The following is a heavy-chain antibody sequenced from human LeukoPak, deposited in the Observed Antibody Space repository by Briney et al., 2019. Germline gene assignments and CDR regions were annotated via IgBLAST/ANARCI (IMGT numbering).Heavy chain of an antibody. CDR1: GYTFTTYN. D-gene: IGHD6-6*01. Sequence: ASVKVSCKASGYTFTTYNINWVRHAPGQGLEWMGWMHPDTGNTGFAQKFQGRVIMTRDTSISTAYMELSSLRSEDTAIYYCARSLPYDSSWFDFWGQGNLVTVSS. CDR3: ARSLPYDSSWFDF. V-gene: IGHV1-8*01. J-gene: IGHJ4*02. CDR2: MHPDTGNT.